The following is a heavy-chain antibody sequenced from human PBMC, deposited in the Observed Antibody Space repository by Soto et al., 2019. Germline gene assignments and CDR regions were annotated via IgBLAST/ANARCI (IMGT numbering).Heavy chain of an antibody. V-gene: IGHV3-48*02. CDR3: ARESDTYYGMDV. Sequence: PGGSLRLSCAASGFSFSSYAISWVRQAPGKGLEWVSCISPNSGTRNYADSVKGRFTMSRGNAKNSLSLEMNSLRDEDTAVYYCARESDTYYGMDVWGQGTTVTVSS. CDR2: ISPNSGTR. J-gene: IGHJ6*02. CDR1: GFSFSSYA.